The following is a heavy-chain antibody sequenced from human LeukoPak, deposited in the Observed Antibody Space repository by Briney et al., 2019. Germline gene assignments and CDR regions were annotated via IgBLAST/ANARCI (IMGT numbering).Heavy chain of an antibody. J-gene: IGHJ3*01. D-gene: IGHD5-24*01. CDR1: GFIFGTYW. CDR2: INQDGSET. Sequence: GGSLRLSCAASGFIFGTYWMSWVRLAPGKGLEWVANINQDGSETFYVDSVKGRFTISRDNGKNSMFVQMDSLRAEDTAVYYCVRGFDGYFGFDLWGQGTMVTVSS. V-gene: IGHV3-7*05. CDR3: VRGFDGYFGFDL.